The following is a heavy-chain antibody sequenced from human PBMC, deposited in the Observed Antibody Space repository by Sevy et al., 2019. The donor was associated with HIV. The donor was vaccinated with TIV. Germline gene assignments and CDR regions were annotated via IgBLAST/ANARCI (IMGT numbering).Heavy chain of an antibody. CDR3: ARDDVVLVPGPMSLYYGLDV. V-gene: IGHV4-4*07. D-gene: IGHD2-2*01. J-gene: IGHJ6*02. Sequence: SETLSLNCTVSGGSISAYYWNWIRQPAGKGLEWIGRIYSSGSTSYNPSFKSRVTMSVDTSKNQFFLKLKSVTAADTAVYYCARDDVVLVPGPMSLYYGLDVWGQGTTVTVSS. CDR1: GGSISAYY. CDR2: IYSSGST.